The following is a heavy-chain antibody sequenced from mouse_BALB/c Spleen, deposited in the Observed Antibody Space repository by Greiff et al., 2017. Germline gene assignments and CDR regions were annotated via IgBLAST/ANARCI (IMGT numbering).Heavy chain of an antibody. CDR1: GFSLTSYG. Sequence: QVQLKQSGPGLVAPSQSLSITCTVSGFSLTSYGVHWVRQPPGKGLEWLGVIWAGGSTNYNSALMSRLSISKDNSKSQVFLKMNSLQTEDTAMYYCARGCGYDVSYWYFDVWGAGTTVTVSS. V-gene: IGHV2-9*02. CDR2: IWAGGST. D-gene: IGHD2-2*01. CDR3: ARGCGYDVSYWYFDV. J-gene: IGHJ1*01.